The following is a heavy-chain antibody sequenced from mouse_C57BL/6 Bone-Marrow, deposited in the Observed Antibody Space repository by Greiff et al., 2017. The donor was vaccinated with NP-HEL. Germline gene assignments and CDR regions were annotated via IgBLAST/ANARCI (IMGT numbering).Heavy chain of an antibody. D-gene: IGHD1-1*01. V-gene: IGHV1-50*01. CDR1: GYTFTSYW. CDR2: IDPSDSYT. J-gene: IGHJ2*01. CDR3: ARVRGYYYGSSPYYFDY. Sequence: QVQLQQPGAELVKPGASVKLSCKASGYTFTSYWMQWVKQRPGQGLGWIGEIDPSDSYTNYNQKFKGKATLTVDTSSSTAYMQLSSLTSEESAVYDGARVRGYYYGSSPYYFDYWGQGTTLTVSS.